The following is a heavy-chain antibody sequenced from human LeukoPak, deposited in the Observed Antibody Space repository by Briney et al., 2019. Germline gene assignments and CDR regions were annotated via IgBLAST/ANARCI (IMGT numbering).Heavy chain of an antibody. CDR3: TTGRELPFYYYYYGMDV. CDR1: GFTFSNAW. J-gene: IGHJ6*02. D-gene: IGHD1-26*01. V-gene: IGHV3-15*01. CDR2: IKSKTDGGTT. Sequence: GGSLRLSCAASGFTFSNAWMSWVRQAPGKGLEWVGRIKSKTDGGTTDYAAPAKGRFTISRDDSKNTLYLQMNSLKTEDTAVYYCTTGRELPFYYYYYGMDVWGQGTTVTVSS.